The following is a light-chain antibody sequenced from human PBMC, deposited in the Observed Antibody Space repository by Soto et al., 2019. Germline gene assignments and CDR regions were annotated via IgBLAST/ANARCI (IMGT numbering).Light chain of an antibody. Sequence: EIVMTQSPATLSVSPGERATLSCRASQSVSSNLAWYQQKPGQAPRLLIYGASTRATGIPARFSGSGSGTEFTLTISSLQSEDFAVYYCHQYNNWPPRTFGGGNKVEIK. V-gene: IGKV3-15*01. CDR2: GAS. CDR1: QSVSSN. CDR3: HQYNNWPPRT. J-gene: IGKJ4*01.